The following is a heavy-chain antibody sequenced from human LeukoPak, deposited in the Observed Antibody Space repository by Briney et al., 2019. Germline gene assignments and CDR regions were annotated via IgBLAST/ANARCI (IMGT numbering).Heavy chain of an antibody. CDR3: ARVEYDYVWGSYRLVYYYYYMDV. Sequence: GGSLRLSCAASGYTFNIHGMNWVRQAPGKGPEWVSGIGPSGDKTYYADSVKGRFTISRDNSENTVYLQMNSLRAEDTAVYYCARVEYDYVWGSYRLVYYYYYMDVWGKGTTVTISS. CDR1: GYTFNIHG. D-gene: IGHD3-16*02. J-gene: IGHJ6*03. CDR2: IGPSGDKT. V-gene: IGHV3-23*01.